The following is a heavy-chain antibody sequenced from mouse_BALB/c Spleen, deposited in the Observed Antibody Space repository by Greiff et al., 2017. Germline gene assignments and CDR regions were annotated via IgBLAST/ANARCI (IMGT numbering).Heavy chain of an antibody. D-gene: IGHD1-1*01. Sequence: VQLQQSGPDLVAPSQSLSITCTVSGFSLTSYGVHWVRQPPGKGLEWLVVIWSDGSTTYNSALKSRLSISKDNSKSQVFLKMNSLQTDDTAMYYCARHEDYGSYYAMDDWGQGTAVTVSS. J-gene: IGHJ4*01. CDR1: GFSLTSYG. V-gene: IGHV2-6-2*01. CDR2: IWSDGST. CDR3: ARHEDYGSYYAMDD.